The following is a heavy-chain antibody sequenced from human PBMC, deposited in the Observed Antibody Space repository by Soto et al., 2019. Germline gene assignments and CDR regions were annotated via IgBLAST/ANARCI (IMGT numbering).Heavy chain of an antibody. CDR2: ISSSSSYI. V-gene: IGHV3-21*01. J-gene: IGHJ6*02. Sequence: NPGGSLRLSCAASGFTFSSYSMNWVRQAPGKGLEWVSSISSSSSYIYYADSVKGRFTISRDNAKNSLYLQMNSLRAEDTAVYYCAREGSSSWYEEYYYYGMDVWGQGTTVTVSS. D-gene: IGHD6-13*01. CDR1: GFTFSSYS. CDR3: AREGSSSWYEEYYYYGMDV.